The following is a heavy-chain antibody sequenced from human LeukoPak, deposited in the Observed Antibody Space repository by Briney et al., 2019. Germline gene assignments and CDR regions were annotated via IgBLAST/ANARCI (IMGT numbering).Heavy chain of an antibody. J-gene: IGHJ4*02. D-gene: IGHD1-1*01. CDR2: IRYDGSIK. V-gene: IGHV3-30*02. CDR1: GFTFSSYG. CDR3: AREGGTLSTSPTLDY. Sequence: QAGGPLRLSCAASGFTFSSYGMHWVRQAPGKGLEWVAFIRYDGSIKYYADSVKGRFTISRDSSKNTLYLQMSSLRTEDTAVYYCAREGGTLSTSPTLDYWGKGTLVTVSS.